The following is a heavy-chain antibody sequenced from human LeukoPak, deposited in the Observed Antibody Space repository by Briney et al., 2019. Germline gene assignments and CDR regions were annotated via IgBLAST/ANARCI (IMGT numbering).Heavy chain of an antibody. V-gene: IGHV4-39*07. CDR1: GGSISSSSYY. D-gene: IGHD2-2*01. CDR3: AAIVVVPAAIPS. J-gene: IGHJ4*02. CDR2: IYYSGST. Sequence: SETLSLTCTVSGGSISSSSYYWGWIRQPPGKGLEWIGSIYYSGSTYYNPSLKSRVTISVDRSKNQFSLKLSSVTAADTAVYYCAAIVVVPAAIPSWGQGTLVTVSS.